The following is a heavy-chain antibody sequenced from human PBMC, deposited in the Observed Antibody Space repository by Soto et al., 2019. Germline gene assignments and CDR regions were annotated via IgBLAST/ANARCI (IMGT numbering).Heavy chain of an antibody. J-gene: IGHJ6*02. CDR1: GFTFSSYE. Sequence: EVQLVESGGGLVQPGGSLRLSCAASGFTFSSYEMNWVRQAPGKALKWVSYISSSGSTIYYAASVKGRFTISRDNAKSSLYLQMNSLRAEDTAVYYCARGSSSALGHYYYGMDVWGQGTTVTVSS. CDR3: ARGSSSALGHYYYGMDV. V-gene: IGHV3-48*03. CDR2: ISSSGSTI. D-gene: IGHD6-6*01.